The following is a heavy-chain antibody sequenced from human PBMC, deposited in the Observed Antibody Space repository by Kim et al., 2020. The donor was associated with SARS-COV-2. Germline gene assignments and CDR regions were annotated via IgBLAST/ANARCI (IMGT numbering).Heavy chain of an antibody. D-gene: IGHD5-12*01. CDR2: IYYSGST. V-gene: IGHV4-39*01. J-gene: IGHJ5*02. CDR3: ARPIRSNSGYPPAQGFDP. CDR1: GGSISSSSYY. Sequence: SETLSLTCTVSGGSISSSSYYWGWIRQPPGKGLEWIGSIYYSGSTYYNPSLKSRVTISVDTSKNQFSLKLSSVTAADTAVYYCARPIRSNSGYPPAQGFDPWGQGTLVTVSS.